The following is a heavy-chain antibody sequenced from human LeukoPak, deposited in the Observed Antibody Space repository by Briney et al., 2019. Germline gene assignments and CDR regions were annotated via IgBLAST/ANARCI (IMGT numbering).Heavy chain of an antibody. Sequence: GGSLRLSCAASGFTFNNYQMNWVRQAPGKGLECISYISSSGRTIYYTDSLKGRFTVSRDNAKNSLYLQVASLRGDDTATYYCAREGNDYYYDQWGQGTLVTVSP. CDR3: AREGNDYYYDQ. CDR1: GFTFNNYQ. D-gene: IGHD3-16*01. V-gene: IGHV3-48*03. J-gene: IGHJ4*02. CDR2: ISSSGRTI.